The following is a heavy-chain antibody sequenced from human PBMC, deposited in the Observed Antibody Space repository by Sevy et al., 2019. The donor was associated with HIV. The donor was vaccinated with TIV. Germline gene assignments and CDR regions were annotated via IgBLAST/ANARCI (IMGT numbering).Heavy chain of an antibody. J-gene: IGHJ4*02. D-gene: IGHD3-22*01. CDR2: ISGSGGST. V-gene: IGHV3-23*01. Sequence: GGSLRLSCAASGFTFSSYAMSWVRQAPGKGLEWVSAISGSGGSTYYADSVKGRFTISRDNSKNTLYLQMNSLRAEDTAVYYCAKDGAYYYDSSGYLDYWCQGTLVTVSS. CDR1: GFTFSSYA. CDR3: AKDGAYYYDSSGYLDY.